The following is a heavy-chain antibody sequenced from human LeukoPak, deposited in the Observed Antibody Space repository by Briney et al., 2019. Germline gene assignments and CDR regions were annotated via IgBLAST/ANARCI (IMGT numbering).Heavy chain of an antibody. D-gene: IGHD6-19*01. CDR1: GNSVSSNSAA. CDR2: TYHRSKWYN. V-gene: IGHV6-1*01. Sequence: SQTLSLTCAISGNSVSSNSAAWNWIRQSPSRGLEWLGRTYHRSKWYNDYAVSVKSRITISPDTSKNQFSLQLNSVTPEDTAVYYCARDLTVAGRRYYFDYWGQGTLVTVSS. J-gene: IGHJ4*02. CDR3: ARDLTVAGRRYYFDY.